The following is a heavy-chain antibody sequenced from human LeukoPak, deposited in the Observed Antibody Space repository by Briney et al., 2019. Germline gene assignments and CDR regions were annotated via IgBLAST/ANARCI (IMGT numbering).Heavy chain of an antibody. V-gene: IGHV3-30*18. CDR1: GFTFSSYG. J-gene: IGHJ4*02. D-gene: IGHD2-21*02. CDR3: AKDREVVTALYYFDY. CDR2: ISYDGSNK. Sequence: PGGSLRLSCAASGFTFSSYGMPWVRQAPGKGLEWVAVISYDGSNKYYADSVKGRFTISGDNSKNTLYLQMNSLRAEDTAVYYCAKDREVVTALYYFDYWGQGTLVTVSS.